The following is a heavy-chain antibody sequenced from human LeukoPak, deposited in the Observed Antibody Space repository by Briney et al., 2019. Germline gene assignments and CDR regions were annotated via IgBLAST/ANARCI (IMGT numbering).Heavy chain of an antibody. V-gene: IGHV3-7*01. J-gene: IGHJ6*02. CDR2: IKQDGSEE. CDR1: GFTFSDYW. D-gene: IGHD7-27*01. CDR3: TTYKNWVAGDV. Sequence: GGSLRLSCAASGFTFSDYWMRWVRQAPGKGPEWVATIKQDGSEEHYVDSVKGRFTVSRDNARNSLFLQMNSLRVEDTAVYYCTTYKNWVAGDVWGQGTTVSVSS.